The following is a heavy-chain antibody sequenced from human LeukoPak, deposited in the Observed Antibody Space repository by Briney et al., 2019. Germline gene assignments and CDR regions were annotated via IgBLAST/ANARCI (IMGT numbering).Heavy chain of an antibody. CDR3: ARDSTMVRGNHYYYMDV. J-gene: IGHJ6*03. V-gene: IGHV1-69*13. CDR1: GGTFSSYA. D-gene: IGHD3-10*01. CDR2: IIPIFGTA. Sequence: ASVKVSCKASGGTFSSYAISWVQQAPGQGLEWMGGIIPIFGTANYAQKFQGRVTITADESTSTAYMELSSLRSEDTAVYYCARDSTMVRGNHYYYMDVWGKGTTVTISS.